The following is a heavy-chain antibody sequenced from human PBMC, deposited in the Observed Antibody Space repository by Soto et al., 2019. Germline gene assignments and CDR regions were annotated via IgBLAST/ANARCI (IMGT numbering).Heavy chain of an antibody. CDR1: GFTFSSYA. CDR2: ISYDGSNK. Sequence: PGGSLRLSCAASGFTFSSYAMHWVRQAPGKGLEWVAVISYDGSNKYYADSVKGRFTISRDNSKNTLYLQMNSLRAEDTAVYYCARDYRLRYYYDSSGYYHMDNWFDPWGQGTLVTVSS. J-gene: IGHJ5*02. CDR3: ARDYRLRYYYDSSGYYHMDNWFDP. D-gene: IGHD3-22*01. V-gene: IGHV3-30-3*01.